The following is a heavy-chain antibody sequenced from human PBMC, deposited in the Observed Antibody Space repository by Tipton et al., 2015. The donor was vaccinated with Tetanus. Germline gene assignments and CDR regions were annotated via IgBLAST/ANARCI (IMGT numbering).Heavy chain of an antibody. CDR1: GVSISSYY. D-gene: IGHD1-1*01. V-gene: IGHV4-59*01. J-gene: IGHJ4*02. CDR3: ARANNEFPKKGPFDS. CDR2: IFYAGST. Sequence: TLSLTCTVSGVSISSYYWSWIRQSPGKGLEWIGYIFYAGSTDSNPSLKSRVTISVDKAKNQFSLRLTSVTAADTAVYYRARANNEFPKKGPFDSWGQGSLVIVSS.